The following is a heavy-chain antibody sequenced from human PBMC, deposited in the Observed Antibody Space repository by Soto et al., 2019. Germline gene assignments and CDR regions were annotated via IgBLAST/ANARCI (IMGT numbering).Heavy chain of an antibody. Sequence: QVQLVQSGAEVKKPGASVKVSCKASGYTFTSYDINWVRQATGQGLEWMGWMNPNSGNTGYAQKFQGRVTMTRNTSRSTAYMELSSLRSDDTAVYYCASVEATPYYYYGMDVWGQGTTVTVSS. V-gene: IGHV1-8*01. CDR2: MNPNSGNT. CDR1: GYTFTSYD. CDR3: ASVEATPYYYYGMDV. J-gene: IGHJ6*02.